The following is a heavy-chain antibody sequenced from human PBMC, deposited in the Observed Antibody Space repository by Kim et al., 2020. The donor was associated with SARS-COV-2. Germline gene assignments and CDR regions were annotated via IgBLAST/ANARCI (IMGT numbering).Heavy chain of an antibody. J-gene: IGHJ4*02. V-gene: IGHV4-34*01. CDR3: ARGGTIITIFGVVPGAFFDY. Sequence: SETLSLTCAVYGGSFSGYYWSWIRQPPGKGLEWIGEINHSGSTNYNPSLKSRVTISVDTSKNQFSLKLSSVTAADTAVYYCARGGTIITIFGVVPGAFFDYSGQGTLVTVSS. D-gene: IGHD3-3*01. CDR1: GGSFSGYY. CDR2: INHSGST.